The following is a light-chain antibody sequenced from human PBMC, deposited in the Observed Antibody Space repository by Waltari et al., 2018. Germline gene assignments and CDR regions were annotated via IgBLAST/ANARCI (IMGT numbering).Light chain of an antibody. J-gene: IGKJ2*01. CDR2: AAS. Sequence: DIQMPKSPSALSASVGHRVTITCRASQSRSSYLNWYQQKPGKTPKLLIYAASSLQSGVPSRFSGSGSGTDFTLTISSLQPEDFATYYCQQSYSTLAYTFGQGTKLEIK. CDR3: QQSYSTLAYT. V-gene: IGKV1-39*01. CDR1: QSRSSY.